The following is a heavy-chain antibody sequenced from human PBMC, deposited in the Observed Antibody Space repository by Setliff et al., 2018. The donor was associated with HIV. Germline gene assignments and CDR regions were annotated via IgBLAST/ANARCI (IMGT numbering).Heavy chain of an antibody. V-gene: IGHV7-4-1*02. CDR1: GYTFTTYS. J-gene: IGHJ1*01. CDR3: ARGGVDSQEYFQH. D-gene: IGHD3-10*01. Sequence: ASVKVSCKASGYTFTTYSMNWVRQAPGQGLEWMGWINTKTGNPTYAQGFTGRFVFSLDTSVSTAYLQINSLKAEDTAIYYCARGGVDSQEYFQHWGQGTLVTVSS. CDR2: INTKTGNP.